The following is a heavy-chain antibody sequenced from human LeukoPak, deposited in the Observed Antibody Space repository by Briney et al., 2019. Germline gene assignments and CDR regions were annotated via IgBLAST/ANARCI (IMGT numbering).Heavy chain of an antibody. CDR3: ARDADSSGC. V-gene: IGHV3-48*04. CDR2: ISSGSTTI. Sequence: GGSLRLSCAASGFTFSSYSINWVRQAPGKGLEWVSFISSGSTTIFYADSVKGRFTISRDNAKNSLHLQLNSLRAEDTAVYYCARDADSSGCWGQGTLVTVSS. J-gene: IGHJ4*02. CDR1: GFTFSSYS. D-gene: IGHD6-19*01.